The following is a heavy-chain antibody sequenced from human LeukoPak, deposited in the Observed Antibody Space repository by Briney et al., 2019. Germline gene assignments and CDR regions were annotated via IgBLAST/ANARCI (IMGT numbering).Heavy chain of an antibody. CDR3: ARDPDQIVGANFDY. CDR1: GFTFSSYW. CDR2: IKQDGSGK. J-gene: IGHJ4*02. Sequence: GGSLRLSCAASGFTFSSYWMNWVRQAPGKGLERVANIKQDGSGKYYVGSVKGRFTISRDNAKNSLYLQMNSLTAEDTAVYYCARDPDQIVGANFDYWGQGTLVTVSS. V-gene: IGHV3-7*01. D-gene: IGHD1-26*01.